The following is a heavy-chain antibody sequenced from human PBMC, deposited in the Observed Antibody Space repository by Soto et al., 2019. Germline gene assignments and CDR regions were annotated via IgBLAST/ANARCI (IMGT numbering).Heavy chain of an antibody. J-gene: IGHJ4*02. CDR2: INHSGST. D-gene: IGHD4-17*01. CDR1: GGSFSGYY. CDR3: ARGRGYGDYTRNCFDY. V-gene: IGHV4-34*01. Sequence: SETLSLTCAVYGGSFSGYYWSWIRQPPGKGLEWIGEINHSGSTNYNPSLKSRVTISVDTSKNQFSLKLSSVTAADTAVYYCARGRGYGDYTRNCFDYWGQGTLVTVS.